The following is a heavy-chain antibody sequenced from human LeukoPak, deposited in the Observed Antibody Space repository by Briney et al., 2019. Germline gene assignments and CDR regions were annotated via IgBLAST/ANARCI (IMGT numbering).Heavy chain of an antibody. CDR3: AIRGSLVSDYYYGMDV. CDR2: IYPGDSDT. V-gene: IGHV5-51*01. J-gene: IGHJ6*02. D-gene: IGHD3-16*01. CDR1: GYSFTSYW. Sequence: GESLKISCKGSGYSFTSYWIGWVRQMPGKGLEWVGIIYPGDSDTRYSPSFQGQVTISADKSISTAYLQWSSLKASDTAMYYCAIRGSLVSDYYYGMDVWGQGTTVTVSS.